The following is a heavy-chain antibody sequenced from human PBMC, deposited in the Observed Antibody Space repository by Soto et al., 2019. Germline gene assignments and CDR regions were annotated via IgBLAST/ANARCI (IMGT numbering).Heavy chain of an antibody. D-gene: IGHD6-25*01. V-gene: IGHV4-30-2*01. CDR3: ARSGIAPSNWFDP. CDR1: GGSISSGGYS. J-gene: IGHJ5*02. Sequence: SETLSLTCAVSGGSISSGGYSWSWIRQPPGKGLEWIGYFYDSESTYYNPSLKSRVTISVDRSKNQFSMKLNSVTAADTAVYYCARSGIAPSNWFDPWGQGTLVTV. CDR2: FYDSEST.